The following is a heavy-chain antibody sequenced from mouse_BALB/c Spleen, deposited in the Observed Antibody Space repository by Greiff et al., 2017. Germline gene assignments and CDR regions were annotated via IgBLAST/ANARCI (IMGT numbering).Heavy chain of an antibody. Sequence: QVQLKQPGAELVRPGASVKLSCKASGYTFTSYWINWVKQRPGQGLEWIGNIYPSDSYTNYNQKFKDKATLTVDKSSSTAYMQLSSPTSEDSAVYYCTKIYYGYDGLGFDVWGAGTTVTVSS. CDR3: TKIYYGYDGLGFDV. V-gene: IGHV1-69*02. CDR1: GYTFTSYW. CDR2: IYPSDSYT. D-gene: IGHD2-2*01. J-gene: IGHJ1*01.